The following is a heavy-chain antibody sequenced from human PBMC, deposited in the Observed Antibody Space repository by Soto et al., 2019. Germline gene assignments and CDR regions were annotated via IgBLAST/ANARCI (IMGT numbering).Heavy chain of an antibody. CDR1: GLTFRNHA. CDR2: IAPIGYST. CDR3: VSWVSPHYDY. D-gene: IGHD2-8*01. V-gene: IGHV3-23*01. Sequence: EVQLFESGGGLVQPGGSLRLSCAVSGLTFRNHAMSWVRQATGKGLEWVSTIAPIGYSTHYAGSVEGRFTISRDDSKSTLDLQMNSLRADDTAVYYCVSWVSPHYDYWGQGTLVAVSS. J-gene: IGHJ4*02.